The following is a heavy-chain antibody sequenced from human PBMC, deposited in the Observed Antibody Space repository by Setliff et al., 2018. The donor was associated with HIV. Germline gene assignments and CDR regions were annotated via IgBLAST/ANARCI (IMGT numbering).Heavy chain of an antibody. CDR2: IYSTGST. D-gene: IGHD2-2*01. Sequence: PSETLSLTCTVSGPSINIHYWSWIRQSPGKAFEWIGYIYSTGSTNYNPSLQSRVTISMVASRNQFSLKVTSVTAADTAVYYCARASSDIPGVDSNYFDDWGQGTLVTVSS. CDR1: GPSINIHY. J-gene: IGHJ4*02. V-gene: IGHV4-59*11. CDR3: ARASSDIPGVDSNYFDD.